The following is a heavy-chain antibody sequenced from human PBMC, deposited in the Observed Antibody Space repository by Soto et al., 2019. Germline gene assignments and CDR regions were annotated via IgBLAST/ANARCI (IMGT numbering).Heavy chain of an antibody. V-gene: IGHV1-3*01. Sequence: ASVKVSCKASGYTFTSYAMHLVRQAPGQRLEWMGWINAGNGNTKYSQKFQGRVTITRDTSASTAYMELSSLRSEDTAVYYCARYDFWSGYYFSPGWFDPWGQGTLVTVSS. CDR2: INAGNGNT. CDR3: ARYDFWSGYYFSPGWFDP. J-gene: IGHJ5*02. D-gene: IGHD3-3*01. CDR1: GYTFTSYA.